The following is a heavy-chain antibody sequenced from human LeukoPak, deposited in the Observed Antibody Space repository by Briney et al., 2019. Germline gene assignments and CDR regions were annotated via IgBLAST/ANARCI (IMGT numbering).Heavy chain of an antibody. CDR3: AKDPYRASSGLVDY. V-gene: IGHV3-7*04. D-gene: IGHD5-12*01. CDR1: RFTFSSYW. Sequence: SGGSLRLSCAASRFTFSSYWMTWVRQAPGKGLEWVANIKQDGGEKHYVDSVQGRFTISRDNAKDSLYLQMNSLRAEDTAVYYCAKDPYRASSGLVDYWGQGTLVTVSS. J-gene: IGHJ4*02. CDR2: IKQDGGEK.